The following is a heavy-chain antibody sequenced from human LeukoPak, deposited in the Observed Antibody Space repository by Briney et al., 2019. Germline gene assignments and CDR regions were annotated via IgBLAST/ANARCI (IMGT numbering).Heavy chain of an antibody. CDR3: AGFPGSRYSSGWYYYYYGMDV. V-gene: IGHV4-34*01. Sequence: SETLSLTCAVYGGSFSGYYWSWIRQPPGKGLEWIGEINHSGSTNYNPSLKSRVTISVDTSKNQFSLKLSSVTAADTAVYYCAGFPGSRYSSGWYYYYYGMDVWGQGTTVTVSS. D-gene: IGHD6-19*01. J-gene: IGHJ6*02. CDR2: INHSGST. CDR1: GGSFSGYY.